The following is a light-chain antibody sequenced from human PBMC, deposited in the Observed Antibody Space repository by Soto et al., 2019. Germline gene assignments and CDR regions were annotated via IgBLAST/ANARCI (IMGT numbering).Light chain of an antibody. CDR1: SSNLGAGYD. Sequence: QSVLTQPPSVSGAPGQRVTISRSGSSSNLGAGYDVQWYRQFPGTAPKLLIYANSVRPSGVPDRFSGSKSGTSASLAITGLQAGDGAVYYCQSFDSSLVVSRGFGTGTKVTLL. CDR2: ANS. V-gene: IGLV1-40*01. J-gene: IGLJ1*01. CDR3: QSFDSSLVVSRG.